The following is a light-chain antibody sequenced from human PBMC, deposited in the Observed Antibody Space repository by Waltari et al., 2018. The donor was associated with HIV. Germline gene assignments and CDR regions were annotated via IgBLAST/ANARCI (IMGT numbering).Light chain of an antibody. Sequence: DSPMTQFPSTLSAAVGDRVTITCRASQNIDNRTAWYQQKPGKAPNLLIYFASTLQRGVPSRFSGTGSGAEFTLTISSLQPDDFATYYCQGGNGYFGQGTKVEVK. CDR2: FAS. V-gene: IGKV1-5*03. CDR3: QGGNGY. CDR1: QNIDNR. J-gene: IGKJ2*01.